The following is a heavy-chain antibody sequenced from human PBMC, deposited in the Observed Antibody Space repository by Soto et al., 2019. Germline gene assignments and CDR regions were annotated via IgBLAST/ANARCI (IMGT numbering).Heavy chain of an antibody. Sequence: GGSLRLSCAASGFTFSSYSMNWVRQAPGKGLEWVSSISSSSSYIYYADSVKGRFTISRDNAKNSLYLQMNSLRAEDTAVYYCASYNWNNTDAIDIWAQRTMVTVSS. CDR1: GFTFSSYS. CDR3: ASYNWNNTDAIDI. V-gene: IGHV3-21*01. D-gene: IGHD1-20*01. CDR2: ISSSSSYI. J-gene: IGHJ3*02.